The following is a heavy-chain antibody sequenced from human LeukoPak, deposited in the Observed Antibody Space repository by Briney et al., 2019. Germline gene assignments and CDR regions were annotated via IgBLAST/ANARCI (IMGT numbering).Heavy chain of an antibody. Sequence: GGSLRLSCAASGFTFSSYSMNWVRQAPGKGLEWVSYISSSSSTIYYADSVKGRFTISRDNSKNTLYLQMNSLRAEDTAVYYCARKLTGDLDAFDIWGQGTMVTVSS. CDR3: ARKLTGDLDAFDI. CDR1: GFTFSSYS. CDR2: ISSSSSTI. D-gene: IGHD7-27*01. J-gene: IGHJ3*02. V-gene: IGHV3-48*01.